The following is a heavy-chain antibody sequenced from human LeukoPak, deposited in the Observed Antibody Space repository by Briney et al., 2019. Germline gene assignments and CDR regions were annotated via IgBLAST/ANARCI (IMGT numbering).Heavy chain of an antibody. Sequence: PGGSLRLSCAASGFTFSSYVMHWVRQAPGKGLEWVAVISHDGSNKYYADSVKGRFTISRDNSKNTLYLQMNSLRAEDTAVYYCARDLGFDSSGYYVFDYWGQGTLVTVYS. V-gene: IGHV3-30-3*01. CDR2: ISHDGSNK. CDR3: ARDLGFDSSGYYVFDY. D-gene: IGHD3-22*01. CDR1: GFTFSSYV. J-gene: IGHJ4*02.